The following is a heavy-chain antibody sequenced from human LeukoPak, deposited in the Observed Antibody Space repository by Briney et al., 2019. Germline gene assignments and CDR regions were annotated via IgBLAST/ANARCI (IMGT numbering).Heavy chain of an antibody. CDR1: GGTFSSYA. CDR3: ARVRGRDYGDYYGMDV. J-gene: IGHJ6*02. CDR2: IIPIFGIA. D-gene: IGHD4-17*01. Sequence: SVKVSCKASGGTFSSYAISWVRQAPGQGLEWMGRIIPIFGIANYAQKFQGRVTITADKSTSTAYMELSSLRSEDTAVYYCARVRGRDYGDYYGMDVWGQGTTVTVSS. V-gene: IGHV1-69*04.